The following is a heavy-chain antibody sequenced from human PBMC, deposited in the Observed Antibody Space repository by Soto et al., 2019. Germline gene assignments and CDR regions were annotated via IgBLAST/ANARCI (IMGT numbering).Heavy chain of an antibody. CDR3: ARGSRVKIPAASGRDYYYHGLDV. CDR2: INHRRST. Sequence: QVQLQQWGAGLLKPSETLSLTCAVYGGSFSGYYWSWIRQPPGKGLEWIGEINHRRSTNYNPSLERRVTISVDTSKNQFSLKLNAVTDAETAVYYCARGSRVKIPAASGRDYYYHGLDVWGQGTSVTVYS. J-gene: IGHJ6*02. V-gene: IGHV4-34*01. D-gene: IGHD6-25*01. CDR1: GGSFSGYY.